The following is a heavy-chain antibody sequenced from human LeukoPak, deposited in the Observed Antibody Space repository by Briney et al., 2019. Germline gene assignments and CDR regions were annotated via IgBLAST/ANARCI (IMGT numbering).Heavy chain of an antibody. CDR2: ISRSGSTI. CDR1: GFTFSSYE. D-gene: IGHD3-22*01. CDR3: ARLRATYYYDSSGYYEAFDI. Sequence: GGSLRLSCAASGFTFSSYEMNWVRQAPGKGLEWVSYISRSGSTIYYADSVKGRFTISRDNAKNSLYLQMNSLRAEDTAVYYCARLRATYYYDSSGYYEAFDIWGQGTMVTVSS. J-gene: IGHJ3*02. V-gene: IGHV3-48*03.